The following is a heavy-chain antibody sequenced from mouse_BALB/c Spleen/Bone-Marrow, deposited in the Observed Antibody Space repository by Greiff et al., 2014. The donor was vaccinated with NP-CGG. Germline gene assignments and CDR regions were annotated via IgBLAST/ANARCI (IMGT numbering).Heavy chain of an antibody. J-gene: IGHJ4*01. V-gene: IGHV3-1*02. Sequence: VQLQESGPDLVKPSQSLSLTCTVSGFSITSGYIHHLIPPLSGKKMGMVGYIHSSGSTNYNPSLKSRISITRDTSKNQFFLQLNSVTTEDTATYYCTRRGLYYGYAMDYWGQGTSVTVSS. CDR2: IHSSGST. D-gene: IGHD1-1*02. CDR1: GFSITSGYI. CDR3: TRRGLYYGYAMDY.